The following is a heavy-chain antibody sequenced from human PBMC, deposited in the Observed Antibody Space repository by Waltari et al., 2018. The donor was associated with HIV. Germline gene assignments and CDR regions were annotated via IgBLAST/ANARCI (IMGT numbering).Heavy chain of an antibody. CDR3: ARDRSIVSRHYDNAVSPYFDN. CDR2: INPSSGGT. Sequence: QVQLVQSGAEVKKPGASVKVSCQASGNIFPDTYIHWIRQAPGQGLEWMGWINPSSGGTNSAQKFQGRVTMTWDTSINTAYMELSGLRSDDTAVYFCARDRSIVSRHYDNAVSPYFDNWGQGTLVSVSS. CDR1: GNIFPDTY. V-gene: IGHV1-2*02. J-gene: IGHJ4*02. D-gene: IGHD3-22*01.